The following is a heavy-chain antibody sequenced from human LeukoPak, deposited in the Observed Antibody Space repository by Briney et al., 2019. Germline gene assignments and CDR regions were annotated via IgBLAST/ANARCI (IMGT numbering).Heavy chain of an antibody. CDR1: GDSISSSRYY. V-gene: IGHV4-30-4*08. CDR2: IYYSGTT. J-gene: IGHJ4*02. D-gene: IGHD3-3*01. Sequence: SETLSLTCAVSGDSISSSRYYWGWIRQPPEKGLEYIGYIYYSGTTYYNPSLKSRITMSVDMSANQFSLRLTSVSAADTAVYYCTRAYWIGFHFDSWGQGILVSVSS. CDR3: TRAYWIGFHFDS.